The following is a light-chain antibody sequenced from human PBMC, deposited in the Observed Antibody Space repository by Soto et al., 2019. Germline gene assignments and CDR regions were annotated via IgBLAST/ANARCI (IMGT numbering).Light chain of an antibody. Sequence: IVLTQSPATLSFSPGEEATLSCRASQSIAIYLAGYQQKSGQSPRLLIYDTSNRAPGIPDRFSGSASGTDFTLTISSLEPEDFAVYYCQQRANLPWTFGQGTTVEIK. CDR3: QQRANLPWT. CDR2: DTS. J-gene: IGKJ1*01. CDR1: QSIAIY. V-gene: IGKV3-11*01.